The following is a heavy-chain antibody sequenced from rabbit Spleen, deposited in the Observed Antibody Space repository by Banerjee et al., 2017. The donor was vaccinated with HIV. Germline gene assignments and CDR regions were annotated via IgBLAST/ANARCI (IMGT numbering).Heavy chain of an antibody. CDR1: GVSFSISSY. Sequence: QEQLEESGGDLVKPGASLTLTCTASGVSFSISSYMCWVRQAPGKGLEWIACIDSGSSGFTYYASWAKGRFTISKTPSTTVTLQMTSLTVADTATYFCARDTGSSFSTYGMDLWGQGTLVTVS. V-gene: IGHV1S45*01. J-gene: IGHJ6*01. D-gene: IGHD8-1*01. CDR2: IDSGSSGFT. CDR3: ARDTGSSFSTYGMDL.